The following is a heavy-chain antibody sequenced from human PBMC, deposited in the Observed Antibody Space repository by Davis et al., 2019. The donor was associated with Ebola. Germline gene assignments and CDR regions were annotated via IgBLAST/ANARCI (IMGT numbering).Heavy chain of an antibody. J-gene: IGHJ6*02. CDR1: GGSISSGGYY. CDR2: IYYSGST. Sequence: SETLSLTCTVSGGSISSGGYYWSWIRQPPGKGLEWIGYIYYSGSTNYNPSLKSRVTISVDTSKNQFSLKLSSVTAADTAVYYCARSPIYYYYGMDVWGQGTTVAVSS. V-gene: IGHV4-61*08. CDR3: ARSPIYYYYGMDV.